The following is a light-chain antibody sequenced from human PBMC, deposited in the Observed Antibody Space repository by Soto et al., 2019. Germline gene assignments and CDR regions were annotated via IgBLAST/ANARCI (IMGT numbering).Light chain of an antibody. CDR1: QNINTY. V-gene: IGKV3-15*01. CDR3: QQYTNWPSWT. CDR2: GAS. J-gene: IGKJ1*01. Sequence: EKVMTQSPATLSMSPGERATLSCRASQNINTYLAWYQQKPGQAPRLLIYGASTRATGIPARFSGSGSGTEFTLTISSLQSEDFAVYYCQQYTNWPSWTSGQGTKVEIK.